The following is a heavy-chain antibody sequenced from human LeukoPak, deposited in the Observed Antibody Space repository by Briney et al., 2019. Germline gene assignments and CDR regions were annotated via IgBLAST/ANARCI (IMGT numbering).Heavy chain of an antibody. D-gene: IGHD4-17*01. CDR1: GFTFSSYG. CDR2: ISYDGSNK. CDR3: AKGPTVTTLYYFDY. J-gene: IGHJ4*02. V-gene: IGHV3-30*18. Sequence: PGGSLRLSCAASGFTFSSYGMHWVRRAPGKGLEWVAVISYDGSNKYYADSVKGRFTISRDNSKNTLYLQMNSLRAEDTAVYYCAKGPTVTTLYYFDYWGQGTLVTVSS.